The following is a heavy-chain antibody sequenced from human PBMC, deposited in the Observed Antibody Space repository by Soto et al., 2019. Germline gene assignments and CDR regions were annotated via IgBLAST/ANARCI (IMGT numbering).Heavy chain of an antibody. J-gene: IGHJ4*02. Sequence: LRLSCAASGFTFSSYAMGWVRQAPGKGLGWVSVIDYSGGTTYYADSVKGRFTISRDNSRSTLYLQMNSLRPEDTAVYYCAKDATRTSGRYYFDYWGQGALVTVSS. CDR1: GFTFSSYA. CDR3: AKDATRTSGRYYFDY. D-gene: IGHD6-19*01. CDR2: IDYSGGTT. V-gene: IGHV3-23*01.